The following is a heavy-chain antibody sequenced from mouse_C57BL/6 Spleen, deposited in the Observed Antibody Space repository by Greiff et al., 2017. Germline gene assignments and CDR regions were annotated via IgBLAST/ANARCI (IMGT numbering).Heavy chain of an antibody. CDR2: ISSGGSYT. CDR1: GFTFSSYG. V-gene: IGHV5-6*01. Sequence: EVQGVESGGDLVKPGGSLKLSCAASGFTFSSYGMSWVRQTPDKRLEWVATISSGGSYTYYPDSVKGRFTISRDNASNTLYLQMSSLKSEDTAMXYCAGYDERFAYWGQGTLVTVSA. J-gene: IGHJ3*01. CDR3: AGYDERFAY. D-gene: IGHD2-10*02.